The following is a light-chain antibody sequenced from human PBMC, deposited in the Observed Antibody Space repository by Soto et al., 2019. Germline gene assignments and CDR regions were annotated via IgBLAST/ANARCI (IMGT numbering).Light chain of an antibody. CDR3: LSYDNSLSSPVL. Sequence: QTVLTQPPSVSGAPGQRVTIPCTGSSSSIGAGYDVHWYQQLPGTAPKLLIYGNNNRPSGVPDLFSGSRSGTSASLAITGLQAEDEADYFCLSYDNSLSSPVLFGGGTKLTVL. V-gene: IGLV1-40*01. J-gene: IGLJ2*01. CDR2: GNN. CDR1: SSSIGAGYD.